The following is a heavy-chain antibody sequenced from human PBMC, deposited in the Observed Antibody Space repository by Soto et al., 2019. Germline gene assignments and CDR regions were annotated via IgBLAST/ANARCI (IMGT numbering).Heavy chain of an antibody. CDR2: ISSSSSTI. J-gene: IGHJ5*02. Sequence: EVQLVESGGGLVQPGGSLRLSCAASGFTFSSYSMNWVRKAPGKGLEWVSYISSSSSTIYYADSVKGRFTISRDNAKSSLCVQMNSLRAEDTDVYYCAREEGLRTWFDPWGQGTLFTVSS. CDR3: AREEGLRTWFDP. V-gene: IGHV3-48*01. D-gene: IGHD5-12*01. CDR1: GFTFSSYS.